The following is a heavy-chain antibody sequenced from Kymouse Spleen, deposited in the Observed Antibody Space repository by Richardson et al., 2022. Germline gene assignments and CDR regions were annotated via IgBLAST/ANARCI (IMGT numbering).Heavy chain of an antibody. D-gene: IGHD6-19*01. CDR2: TYYRSKWYN. J-gene: IGHJ6*02. CDR1: GDSVSSNSAA. Sequence: QVQLQQSGPGLVKPSQTLSLTCAISGDSVSSNSAAWNWIRQSPSRGLEWLGRTYYRSKWYNDYAVSVKSRITINPDTSKNQFSLQLNSVTPEDTAVYYCARERYSSGWSDYYYYGMDVWGQGTTVTVSS. V-gene: IGHV6-1*01. CDR3: ARERYSSGWSDYYYYGMDV.